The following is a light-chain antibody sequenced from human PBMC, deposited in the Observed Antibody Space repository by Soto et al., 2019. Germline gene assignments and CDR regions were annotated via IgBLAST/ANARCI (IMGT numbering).Light chain of an antibody. Sequence: EIVMTQSPATLSGSPGERATLSCSASQSVSSNLAWYQQKPGQAPRLLIYGASTRATGIPARFSGSGSGTEFTLTISSLQSEHFAVYYCQQSGSTFGQGTKLEIE. CDR3: QQSGST. V-gene: IGKV3-15*01. CDR1: QSVSSN. J-gene: IGKJ2*02. CDR2: GAS.